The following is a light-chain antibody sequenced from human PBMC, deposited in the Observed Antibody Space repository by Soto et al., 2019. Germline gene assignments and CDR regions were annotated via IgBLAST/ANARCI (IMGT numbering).Light chain of an antibody. CDR2: AAA. CDR1: QSISSY. V-gene: IGKV1-39*01. J-gene: IGKJ2*01. Sequence: DIQMTQSPSSLSASVGDRVTITCRASQSISSYLTWYQQKPGKAPKLLIYAAASLQSGVPSRFSGSGSGTDVTLTISSLQPEDFANYYCQQSYSTPYTFGQGTKLEIK. CDR3: QQSYSTPYT.